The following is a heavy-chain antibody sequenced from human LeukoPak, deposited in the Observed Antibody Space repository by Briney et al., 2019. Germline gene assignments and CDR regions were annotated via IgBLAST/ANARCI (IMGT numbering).Heavy chain of an antibody. V-gene: IGHV3-30*18. J-gene: IGHJ4*02. CDR3: AKDDYYDTSGYRD. Sequence: HPGRSLRLSCAASGFTFSSYGMHWVRQAPGKGLEWVAVISYDVGKKYYADSVKGRFTISRDNSKNTLYLQMNSLRAEDTAVYYCAKDDYYDTSGYRDWGQGTLVTVSS. CDR1: GFTFSSYG. CDR2: ISYDVGKK. D-gene: IGHD3-22*01.